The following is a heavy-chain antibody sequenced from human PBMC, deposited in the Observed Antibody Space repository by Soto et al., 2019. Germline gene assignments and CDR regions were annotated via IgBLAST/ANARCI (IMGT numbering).Heavy chain of an antibody. CDR2: ISYDGSNK. V-gene: IGHV3-30*18. CDR1: GFTFSSYG. D-gene: IGHD4-17*01. J-gene: IGHJ4*02. CDR3: XKEAPKVTTFRRYYFDY. Sequence: HPGGSLRLSCAASGFTFSSYGMHWVRQAPGKGLEWVAVISYDGSNKYYADSVKGRFTISRDNSKNTLYLQMNSLRAEDTAVYYCXKEAPKVTTFRRYYFDYWGQGTLVTVSS.